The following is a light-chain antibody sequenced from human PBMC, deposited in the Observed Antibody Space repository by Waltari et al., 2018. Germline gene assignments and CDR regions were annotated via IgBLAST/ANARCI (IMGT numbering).Light chain of an antibody. CDR2: DVS. CDR3: SSYSTNSAHV. J-gene: IGLJ1*01. CDR1: SSDIGGYNY. Sequence: QSALTQPASVSGSPGQSITISCTGTSSDIGGYNYVSWYQQHPGKPPNLLIYDVSKRPSGVSNRFSGSKSGNPASLRISGLQADDEAEYSCSSYSTNSAHVFGTGTKVTFL. V-gene: IGLV2-14*03.